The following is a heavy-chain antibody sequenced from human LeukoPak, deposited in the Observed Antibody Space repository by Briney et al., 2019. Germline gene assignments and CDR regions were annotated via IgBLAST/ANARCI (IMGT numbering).Heavy chain of an antibody. V-gene: IGHV4-4*07. CDR3: ARGRSNRNWFDP. CDR1: GGSISSYY. J-gene: IGHJ5*02. CDR2: IYTSGST. D-gene: IGHD4-11*01. Sequence: SETLSLTCTVSGGSISSYYWSWIRQPAGKGLEWIGRIYTSGSTNYNPPLKSRVTMSVDTSKNQFSLKLSSVTAADTAVYYCARGRSNRNWFDPWGQGTLVTVFS.